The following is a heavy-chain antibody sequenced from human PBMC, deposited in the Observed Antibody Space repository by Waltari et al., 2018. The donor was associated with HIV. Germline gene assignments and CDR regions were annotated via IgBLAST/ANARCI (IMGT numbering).Heavy chain of an antibody. J-gene: IGHJ4*02. V-gene: IGHV3-30-3*01. CDR1: GFTISPYA. CDR3: LRDGHYYDSRPLDY. Sequence: QVQLVESGGGVVQPGRSMRLSCAASGFTISPYAMHWVCQAAGKGMHWVRQAPGKGLEWVSVISYDGSNKYYADSVKGRFTISRDNSKNTLYLQMNSLRVEDTAVYYCLRDGHYYDSRPLDYWGQGTLVTVSS. CDR2: ISYDGSNK. D-gene: IGHD3-22*01.